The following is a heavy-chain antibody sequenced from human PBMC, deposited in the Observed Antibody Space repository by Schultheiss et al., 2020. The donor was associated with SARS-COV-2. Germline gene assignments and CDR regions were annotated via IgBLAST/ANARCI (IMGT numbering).Heavy chain of an antibody. CDR3: ARDVLDGYYGMDV. D-gene: IGHD4/OR15-4a*01. J-gene: IGHJ6*02. CDR2: IWYDGSNK. CDR1: GFTFSSYG. V-gene: IGHV3-33*01. Sequence: GESLKISCAASGFTFSSYGMHWVRQAPGKGLEWVAVIWYDGSNKYYADSVKGRFTISRDNSKNTLYLQMYSLRAEDTAVYYCARDVLDGYYGMDVWGQGTTVTVSS.